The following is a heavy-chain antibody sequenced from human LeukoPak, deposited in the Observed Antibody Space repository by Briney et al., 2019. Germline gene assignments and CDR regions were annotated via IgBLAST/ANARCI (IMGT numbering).Heavy chain of an antibody. V-gene: IGHV3-23*01. Sequence: SGGSLRLSCAASGFTLRRFAMSWVRQAPGKGLEWVSAISGSGTSTYYADSVKGRFTVSRDNSENTLYLQMNSLRADDTAVYYCANPPAAGTNYWGQGTLVTVSS. CDR1: GFTLRRFA. CDR2: ISGSGTST. D-gene: IGHD6-13*01. J-gene: IGHJ4*02. CDR3: ANPPAAGTNY.